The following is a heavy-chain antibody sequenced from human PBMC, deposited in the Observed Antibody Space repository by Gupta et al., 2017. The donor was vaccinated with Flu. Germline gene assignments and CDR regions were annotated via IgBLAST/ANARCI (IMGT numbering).Heavy chain of an antibody. J-gene: IGHJ6*03. CDR3: TTGSGPDMDV. V-gene: IGHV3-15*01. Sequence: FSNAWMSWVRQAPGKGREWVGSIKSKTDGGTTDDAAPVKGRFNISREDSKNTLYLQMKRLKTEDTAVYDCTTGSGPDMDVGGKGTTVTVYS. CDR1: FSNAW. CDR2: IKSKTDGGTT. D-gene: IGHD5-12*01.